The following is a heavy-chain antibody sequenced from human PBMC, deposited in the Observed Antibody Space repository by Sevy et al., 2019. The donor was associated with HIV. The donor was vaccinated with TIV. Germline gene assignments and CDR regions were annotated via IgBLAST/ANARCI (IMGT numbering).Heavy chain of an antibody. CDR1: GGSISSSSYY. D-gene: IGHD6-13*01. CDR2: IYYSGST. Sequence: SETLSLTCTVSGGSISSSSYYWGWIRQPPGKGLEWIGSIYYSGSTYYNPSLKSRVTISVDTSKNPFSLKLSSVTAADTAVYYCARETPSIAAVDYWGQGTLVTVSS. J-gene: IGHJ4*02. CDR3: ARETPSIAAVDY. V-gene: IGHV4-39*02.